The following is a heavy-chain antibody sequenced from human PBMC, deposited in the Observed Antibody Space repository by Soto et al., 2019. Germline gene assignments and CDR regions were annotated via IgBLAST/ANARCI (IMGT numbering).Heavy chain of an antibody. Sequence: QVQLVQSGAEVKKPGSSVKVSCKASGGTFSSYAISWVRQAPGQGLEWMGGIIPIFGTANYAQKFQGRITITADESTSKAYMELSSLRSEDTAVYYCASVTGSNGDYEGPDYGGHGTLVTVSS. CDR3: ASVTGSNGDYEGPDY. CDR2: IIPIFGTA. J-gene: IGHJ4*01. D-gene: IGHD4-17*01. CDR1: GGTFSSYA. V-gene: IGHV1-69*01.